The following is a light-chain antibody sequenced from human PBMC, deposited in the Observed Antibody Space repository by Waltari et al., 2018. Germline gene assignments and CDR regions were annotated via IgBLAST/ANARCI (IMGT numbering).Light chain of an antibody. CDR3: GTWDVSLTAAV. CDR2: DNN. Sequence: QSVLTQPPSVSAAPGQKVTISCSGDSSNIGHNPVSWYQQLPGTAPKLLIYDNNKRPSGIPDRFSGSKTGTSATLGITGLQTGGEADYYCGTWDVSLTAAVFGGGTTVSVL. J-gene: IGLJ2*01. V-gene: IGLV1-51*01. CDR1: SSNIGHNP.